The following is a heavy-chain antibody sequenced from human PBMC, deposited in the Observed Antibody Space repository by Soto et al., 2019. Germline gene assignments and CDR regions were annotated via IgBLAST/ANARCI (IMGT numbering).Heavy chain of an antibody. CDR3: ARDGVACSRSSCYADF. D-gene: IGHD2-2*01. CDR1: GFTFTNVW. Sequence: PGGSLRLSCAASGFTFTNVWMSWVRQAPGKGLEWVANIKQDGSETNYVDSVKGRFTISRDNAKNSVYLQMHSLKTEDTAVYYCARDGVACSRSSCYADFWGQGTLVTV. CDR2: IKQDGSET. V-gene: IGHV3-7*03. J-gene: IGHJ4*02.